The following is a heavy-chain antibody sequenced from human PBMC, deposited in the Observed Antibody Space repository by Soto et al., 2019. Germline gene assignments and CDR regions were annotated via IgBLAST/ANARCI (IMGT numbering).Heavy chain of an antibody. CDR3: ARDGDPGYSFWSGPLGGGRFDP. CDR1: GGTFGNTA. J-gene: IGHJ5*02. V-gene: IGHV1-69*12. Sequence: QVQLVQSGAEVKEPGSSGNISCKTSGGTFGNTAVTWVLQVPGQGLEWIGGIVPLFGTANYAQKFRGRVMITADESTSTAYMDLSSLRSDDTAIYYCARDGDPGYSFWSGPLGGGRFDPWGQGTLVTVSS. CDR2: IVPLFGTA. D-gene: IGHD3-3*01.